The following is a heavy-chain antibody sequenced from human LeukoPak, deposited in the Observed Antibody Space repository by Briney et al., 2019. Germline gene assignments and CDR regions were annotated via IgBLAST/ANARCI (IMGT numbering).Heavy chain of an antibody. D-gene: IGHD1-26*01. CDR1: GGSISRYY. CDR3: ARDLLGAFDY. Sequence: SETLSLTCTASGGSISRYYWSWIRHPPGKGLEWIGYIYYSGSTNYNPSLKSRVTISVDTSKNQFSLKLSSVTAADTAVYYCARDLLGAFDYWGQGTLVTVSS. V-gene: IGHV4-59*01. J-gene: IGHJ4*02. CDR2: IYYSGST.